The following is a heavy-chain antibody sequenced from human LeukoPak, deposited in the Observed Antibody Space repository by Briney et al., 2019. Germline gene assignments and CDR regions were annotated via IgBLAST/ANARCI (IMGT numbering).Heavy chain of an antibody. CDR3: ARDYDFWSGTFDY. D-gene: IGHD3-3*01. CDR1: GGSISSYY. CDR2: IYTSGST. Sequence: SETLSLTCTVSGGSISSYYWSWIRQAAGKGLEWIGRIYTSGSTNYNPSLKSRVTISVDTSKNQFSLKLSSVTAADTAVYYCARDYDFWSGTFDYWAREPWSPSPQ. V-gene: IGHV4-4*07. J-gene: IGHJ4*02.